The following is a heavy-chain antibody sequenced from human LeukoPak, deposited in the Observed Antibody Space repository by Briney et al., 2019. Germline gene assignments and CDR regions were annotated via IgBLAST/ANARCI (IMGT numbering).Heavy chain of an antibody. CDR3: ARGFNRGFDP. D-gene: IGHD1-14*01. J-gene: IGHJ5*02. CDR2: IYAGGST. V-gene: IGHV3-53*01. Sequence: GGSLRLSCAASGFTVDSNYLSWVRQAPGKGLEWVSVIYAGGSTYYADSVKGRFTFSRDNSKNTLYLQMNSLRAEDTAVYYCARGFNRGFDPWGQGTLVTVSS. CDR1: GFTVDSNY.